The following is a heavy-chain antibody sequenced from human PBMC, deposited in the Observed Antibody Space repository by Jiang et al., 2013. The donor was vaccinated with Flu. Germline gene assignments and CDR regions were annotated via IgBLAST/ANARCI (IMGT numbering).Heavy chain of an antibody. Sequence: GSGLVKPSETLSLTCTVSGGSISSSSYYWGWIRQPPGRAEWIGSIYYSGSTYYNPSLKSRVTISVDTSKNQFSLKLSSVTAADTAVYYCARQRRKGANSSSWYSRNWFDPWGQGTLVTVSS. D-gene: IGHD6-13*01. CDR3: ARQRRKGANSSSWYSRNWFDP. V-gene: IGHV4-39*07. CDR1: GGSISSSSYY. J-gene: IGHJ5*02. CDR2: IYYSGST.